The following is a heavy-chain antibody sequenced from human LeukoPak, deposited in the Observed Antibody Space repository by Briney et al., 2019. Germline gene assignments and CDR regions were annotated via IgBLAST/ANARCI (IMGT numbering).Heavy chain of an antibody. CDR3: ARAGITGTILMYYYYYYMDV. CDR2: ISAYNGNT. D-gene: IGHD1-7*01. J-gene: IGHJ6*03. V-gene: IGHV1-18*01. CDR1: GYTFTSYG. Sequence: ASVKVSCKASGYTFTSYGICWVRQAPGQGLEWMGWISAYNGNTNYAQKLQGRVTMTTDTSTSTAYMELRSLRSDDTAVYYCARAGITGTILMYYYYYYMDVWGKGTTVTVSS.